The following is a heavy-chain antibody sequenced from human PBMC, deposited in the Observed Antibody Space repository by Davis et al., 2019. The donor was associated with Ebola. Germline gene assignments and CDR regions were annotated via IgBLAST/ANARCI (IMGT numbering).Heavy chain of an antibody. CDR1: GFTFSSYE. CDR3: VRFQEIYGMDV. D-gene: IGHD5-24*01. CDR2: ISDSGSTI. J-gene: IGHJ6*02. Sequence: GESLKISCAASGFTFSSYEMNWVRQAPGKGLEWVSYISDSGSTIYYADSVKGRFTISRDNAKNSLYLQVNSLRAEDTAVYYCVRFQEIYGMDVWGQGTTVTVSS. V-gene: IGHV3-48*03.